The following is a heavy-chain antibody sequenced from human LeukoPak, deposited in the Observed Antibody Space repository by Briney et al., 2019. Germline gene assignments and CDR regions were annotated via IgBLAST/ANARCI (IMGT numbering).Heavy chain of an antibody. Sequence: SVKVSCKASGGTFSSYAISWVRQAPGQGLEWMGRIIPILGIANYAQKFQGRVTITADKSTSTAYMELSSLRSEDTAVYYCASGRVVVAAYYFDYWGQGTLVAVSS. D-gene: IGHD2-15*01. J-gene: IGHJ4*02. CDR1: GGTFSSYA. CDR3: ASGRVVVAAYYFDY. CDR2: IIPILGIA. V-gene: IGHV1-69*04.